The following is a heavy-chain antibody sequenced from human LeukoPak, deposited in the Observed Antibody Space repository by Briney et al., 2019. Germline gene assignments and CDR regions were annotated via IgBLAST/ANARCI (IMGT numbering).Heavy chain of an antibody. CDR1: GFTFSSYA. J-gene: IGHJ4*02. CDR3: ARAPGKVPQFDY. V-gene: IGHV3-64*01. CDR2: ISSNGGST. Sequence: QSGGSLRLSCAASGFTFSSYAMHWVRQAPGKGLEYVSAISSNGGSTYYANSVKGRFTISRDNSKNTLYLQMGSLRAEDMAVYYCARAPGKVPQFDYWGQGTLVTVSS.